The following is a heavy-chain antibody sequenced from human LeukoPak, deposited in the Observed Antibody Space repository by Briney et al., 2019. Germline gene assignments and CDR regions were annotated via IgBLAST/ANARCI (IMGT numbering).Heavy chain of an antibody. D-gene: IGHD2-15*01. J-gene: IGHJ4*02. Sequence: PGGSLRLSCAASGFTFSSYAMSWVRQAPGKGLEWVSAISGSGGSTYYADSVKGRFTISRDNSKNTPYLQMNSLRAEDTAVYYCAKDTSYCSGGSCYSARVYYFDYWGQGTLVTVSS. V-gene: IGHV3-23*01. CDR3: AKDTSYCSGGSCYSARVYYFDY. CDR2: ISGSGGST. CDR1: GFTFSSYA.